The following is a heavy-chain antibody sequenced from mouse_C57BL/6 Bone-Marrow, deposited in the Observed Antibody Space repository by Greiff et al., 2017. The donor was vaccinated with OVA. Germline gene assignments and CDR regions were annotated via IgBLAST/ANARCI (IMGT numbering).Heavy chain of an antibody. CDR3: ASPLNWAWFAY. V-gene: IGHV14-3*01. Sequence: VQLQQSVAELVRPGASVKLSCTASGFTIKNTYMHWVKQRPEQGLEWIGRIDPANGNTKYAPKFQGQATITADTSSHTAYLQLSSLTSEDTAICYCASPLNWAWFAYWGQGTLVTVSA. J-gene: IGHJ3*01. CDR1: GFTIKNTY. D-gene: IGHD4-1*01. CDR2: IDPANGNT.